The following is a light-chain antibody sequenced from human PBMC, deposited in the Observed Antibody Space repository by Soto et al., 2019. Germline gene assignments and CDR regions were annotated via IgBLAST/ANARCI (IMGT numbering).Light chain of an antibody. CDR1: QSVGSN. J-gene: IGKJ3*01. V-gene: IGKV3-15*01. CDR3: QQYNDWPLT. CDR2: GAS. Sequence: EIVMTQSPVTLSVSPGGRATLSCRASQSVGSNLAWYQQHPGHSPRLLIYGASTRATVIPARFSGSGSGTEFTLTVSSLQSEAFAVYYCQQYNDWPLTFGPGTKVDF.